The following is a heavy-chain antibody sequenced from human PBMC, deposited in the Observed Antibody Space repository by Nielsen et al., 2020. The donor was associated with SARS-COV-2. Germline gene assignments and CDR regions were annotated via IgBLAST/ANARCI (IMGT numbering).Heavy chain of an antibody. J-gene: IGHJ6*03. CDR1: GGSISSGGYY. CDR3: AGIGYEGYYYYYYYMDV. D-gene: IGHD6-13*01. CDR2: IYYSGST. Sequence: LRLSCTVSGGSISSGGYYWSWIRQHPGKGLEWIGYIYYSGSTYYNPSLKSRVTISVDTSKNQFSLKLSSVTAADTAVYYCAGIGYEGYYYYYYYMDVWGKGTTVTVSS. V-gene: IGHV4-31*03.